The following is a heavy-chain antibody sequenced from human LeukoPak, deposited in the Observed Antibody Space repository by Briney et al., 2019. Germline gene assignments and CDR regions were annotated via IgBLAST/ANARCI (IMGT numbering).Heavy chain of an antibody. V-gene: IGHV3-11*06. Sequence: GGSLRLSCAASGFTSSDYYMSWIRQAPGKGLEWVSYISSSNTYTNYADSVKGRFTISRDNAKNSLYLQMNSLRAEDTAVYYCAKDSQGYFDYWGQGTLVTVSS. CDR3: AKDSQGYFDY. CDR1: GFTSSDYY. CDR2: ISSSNTYT. J-gene: IGHJ4*02.